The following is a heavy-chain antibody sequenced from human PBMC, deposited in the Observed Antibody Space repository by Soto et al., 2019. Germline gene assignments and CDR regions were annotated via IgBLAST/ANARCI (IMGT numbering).Heavy chain of an antibody. J-gene: IGHJ4*02. CDR1: GYTLTELS. V-gene: IGHV1-24*01. Sequence: ASVKVSCKVSGYTLTELSMHWVRQAPGKGLEWMGGFDPEDGETIYAQKFQGRVTMTEDTSTDTAYMELSSLRSEDTAVYYCATDGDRSWYVRPKQYWGQGTLVTVSS. CDR3: ATDGDRSWYVRPKQY. CDR2: FDPEDGET. D-gene: IGHD6-13*01.